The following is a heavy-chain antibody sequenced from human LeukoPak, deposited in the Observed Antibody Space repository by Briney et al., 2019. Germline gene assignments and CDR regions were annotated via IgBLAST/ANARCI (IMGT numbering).Heavy chain of an antibody. CDR2: VSGIGDNT. D-gene: IGHD2-8*01. V-gene: IGHV3-23*01. CDR1: GFMFTSYA. Sequence: GGSLRLSCAGSGFMFTSYALSWVRQAPGKGLEWVATVSGIGDNTHYADSVKGRFTISRDNSKNMVFLQMTSLRVEDTAVYYCAKVPSNGGNSDDFWGQGTQVTVSS. CDR3: AKVPSNGGNSDDF. J-gene: IGHJ4*02.